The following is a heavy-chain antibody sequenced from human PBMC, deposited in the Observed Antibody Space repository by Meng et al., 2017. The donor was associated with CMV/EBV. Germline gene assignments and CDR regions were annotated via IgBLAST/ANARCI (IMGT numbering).Heavy chain of an antibody. V-gene: IGHV1-2*02. Sequence: ASVKVSCKASGYTFTGYYMHWVRQAPGQGLEWMGWINPNNGVTNYAQKFQGRVTMTRDTSISTAYMEVSRLRSDDTAVYYCARGGYKDSRKGRGAFDIWGQGTMVTVSS. CDR2: INPNNGVT. CDR1: GYTFTGYY. J-gene: IGHJ3*02. CDR3: ARGGYKDSRKGRGAFDI. D-gene: IGHD5-12*01.